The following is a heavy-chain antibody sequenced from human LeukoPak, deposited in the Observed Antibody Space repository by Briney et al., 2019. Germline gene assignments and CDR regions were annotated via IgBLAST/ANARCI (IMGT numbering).Heavy chain of an antibody. CDR2: IRYDGSNT. V-gene: IGHV3-30*02. CDR3: AKGTGDRYYYYYMDV. CDR1: GFTFSNYG. J-gene: IGHJ6*03. Sequence: GGSLRLSCAASGFTFSNYGMHWVRQAPGKGLEWVAFIRYDGSNTYYTDSVKGRFTISRDNSKNTLFLQMNSLRAEDTAVYYCAKGTGDRYYYYYMDVWGKGTTVTISS. D-gene: IGHD7-27*01.